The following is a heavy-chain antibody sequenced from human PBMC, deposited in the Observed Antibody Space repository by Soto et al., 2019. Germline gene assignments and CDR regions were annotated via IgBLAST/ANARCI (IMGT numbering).Heavy chain of an antibody. CDR2: IFYSGST. J-gene: IGHJ4*02. Sequence: SETLSLTCTVSGGSISPYSWSWIRQPPGKGLEWIGYIFYSGSTNYNPPLTSRVTISVDTSKNQFSLKLSSVTAADRAVYYCARIAAAGPYYFDYCGQGTLVTVSS. CDR1: GGSISPYS. CDR3: ARIAAAGPYYFDY. V-gene: IGHV4-59*01. D-gene: IGHD6-13*01.